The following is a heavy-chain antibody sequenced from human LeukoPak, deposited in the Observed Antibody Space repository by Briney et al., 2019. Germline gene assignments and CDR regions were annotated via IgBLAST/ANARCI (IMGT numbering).Heavy chain of an antibody. D-gene: IGHD3-10*01. V-gene: IGHV4-61*02. CDR3: ARDLGIMLRGGSNWFDP. J-gene: IGHJ5*02. CDR1: GASITSGTYY. CDR2: IYTRGTT. Sequence: SETLSLTCTVSGASITSGTYYWGWIRQPAGKGLEYIGRIYTRGTTNYNPSVKSRLTISIDTSKNQFSLTLRSVTAADTALYYCARDLGIMLRGGSNWFDPWGQGTLVIVSS.